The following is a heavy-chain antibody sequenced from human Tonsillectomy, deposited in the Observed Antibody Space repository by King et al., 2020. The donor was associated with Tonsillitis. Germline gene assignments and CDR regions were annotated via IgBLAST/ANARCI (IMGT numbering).Heavy chain of an antibody. CDR1: GFTFSSYA. Sequence: VQLVESGGSLVQPGGSLRLSCAASGFTFSSYAMSWVRQAPGKGLEWVSAISGSGGSTYYADSVKGRFTISRDNSKNTLYLQMNSLRAEDTAVYYCAKGPIPYCSGGSCNFFDYWGQGTLVTVSS. CDR3: AKGPIPYCSGGSCNFFDY. CDR2: ISGSGGST. D-gene: IGHD2-15*01. V-gene: IGHV3-23*04. J-gene: IGHJ4*02.